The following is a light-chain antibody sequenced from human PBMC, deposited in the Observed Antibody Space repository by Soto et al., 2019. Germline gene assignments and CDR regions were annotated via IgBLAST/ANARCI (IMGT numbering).Light chain of an antibody. Sequence: DIQMTQSPSSLSASVGDRVTITCQASHDIRKYLNWYQQKPGKASRLLIYDALNMEKGVPSRFTGTGSGTDFILTISSLQPKDIATYYCQQYENFPITFGQRTRLETK. CDR3: QQYENFPIT. J-gene: IGKJ5*01. CDR1: HDIRKY. CDR2: DAL. V-gene: IGKV1-33*01.